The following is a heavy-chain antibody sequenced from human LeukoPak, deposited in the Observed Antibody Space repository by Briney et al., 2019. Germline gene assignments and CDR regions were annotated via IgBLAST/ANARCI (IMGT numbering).Heavy chain of an antibody. Sequence: GGSLRLSCAASGFTFSSSGMNWVRQAPGKGLEWVSYISSSRSTIYYADSVKGRFTISRDNAKSSLYLQMNSLRAEDTAVYYCASLTVPDYWGQGILVTVSS. D-gene: IGHD1-1*01. CDR2: ISSSRSTI. V-gene: IGHV3-48*01. J-gene: IGHJ4*02. CDR1: GFTFSSSG. CDR3: ASLTVPDY.